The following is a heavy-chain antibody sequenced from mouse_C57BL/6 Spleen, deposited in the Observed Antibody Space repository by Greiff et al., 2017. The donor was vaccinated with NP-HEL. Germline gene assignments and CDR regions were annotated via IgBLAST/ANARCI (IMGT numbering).Heavy chain of an antibody. V-gene: IGHV1-59*01. CDR1: GYTFTSYW. CDR2: IDPSDSYT. Sequence: QVQLQQSGAELVRPGTSVKLSCKASGYTFTSYWMHWVKQRPGQGLEWIGVIDPSDSYTNYNQKFKGKATLTVDTSSSTAYMQLSSLTSEDSAVYYCAGGREYYFDYWGQGTTLTVSS. CDR3: AGGREYYFDY. J-gene: IGHJ2*01.